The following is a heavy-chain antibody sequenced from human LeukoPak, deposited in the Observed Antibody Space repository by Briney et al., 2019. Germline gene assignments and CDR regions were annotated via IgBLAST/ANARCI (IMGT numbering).Heavy chain of an antibody. D-gene: IGHD4-17*01. CDR2: ISYTGST. V-gene: IGHV4-59*08. J-gene: IGHJ4*02. CDR3: ARIHDYGDYAFDR. Sequence: SETLSLTCIVSGGSISPYYWSWIRQPPGKGLEYIGYISYTGSTNSNPSLKSRLTISVDTSKNQFSLKLRSVTAADTALYYCARIHDYGDYAFDRWGQGTLDTVSS. CDR1: GGSISPYY.